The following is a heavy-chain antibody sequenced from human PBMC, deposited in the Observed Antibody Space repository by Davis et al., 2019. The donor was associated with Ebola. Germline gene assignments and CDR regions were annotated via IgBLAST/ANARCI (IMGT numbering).Heavy chain of an antibody. J-gene: IGHJ4*02. CDR1: GYIFTSYW. Sequence: GESLKISCKGSGYIFTSYWIAWVRQMPGKGLEWMGIIYPGDSDTRYSPSFRGQVTISVDRSISTAYLQWSSLKASDIAMYYCARQESLYGSSDYWGQGTLVTVSS. CDR3: ARQESLYGSSDY. V-gene: IGHV5-51*01. D-gene: IGHD2/OR15-2a*01. CDR2: IYPGDSDT.